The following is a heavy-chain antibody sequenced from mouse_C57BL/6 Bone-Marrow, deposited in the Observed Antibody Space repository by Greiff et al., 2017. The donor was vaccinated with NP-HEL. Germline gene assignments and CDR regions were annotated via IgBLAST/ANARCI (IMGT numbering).Heavy chain of an antibody. CDR3: ARNRGYDPAWFAY. D-gene: IGHD2-3*01. V-gene: IGHV2-2*01. Sequence: VQRVESGPGLVQPSQSLSITCTVSGFSLTSYGVHWVRQSPGKGLEWLGVIWSGGSTDYNAAFISRLSISKDNSKSQVFFKMNSLQADDTAIYYCARNRGYDPAWFAYWGQGTLVTVSA. CDR1: GFSLTSYG. CDR2: IWSGGST. J-gene: IGHJ3*01.